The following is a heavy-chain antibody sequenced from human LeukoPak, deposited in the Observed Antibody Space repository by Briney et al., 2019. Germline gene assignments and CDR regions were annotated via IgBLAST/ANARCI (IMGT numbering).Heavy chain of an antibody. Sequence: QPGGTLRLSCAASRFTLSSYGMHCVRQAPGKGLEWVAFIRYDGSNKYYADSVKGRFTISRDNSKNTLYLQMNSLRAEDTAVYYCAKFLQEGGYSDYWGQGTLVTVSS. J-gene: IGHJ4*02. CDR1: RFTLSSYG. CDR2: IRYDGSNK. CDR3: AKFLQEGGYSDY. D-gene: IGHD2-15*01. V-gene: IGHV3-30*02.